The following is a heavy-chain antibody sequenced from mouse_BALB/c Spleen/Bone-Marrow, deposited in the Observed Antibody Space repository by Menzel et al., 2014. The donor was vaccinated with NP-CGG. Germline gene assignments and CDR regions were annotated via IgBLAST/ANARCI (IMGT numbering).Heavy chain of an antibody. CDR1: GFNIKDYY. CDR2: IDPENGNT. Sequence: VQLQHSGAEIVRPGALVKLSCEASGFNIKDYYMQWVKQRPEQGLEWIGWIDPENGNTIYDPKFQGKASITADTSSNTAYLQLSSLTSEDTAVYYCARGDGYAMDYWGQGTSVTVSS. V-gene: IGHV14-1*02. CDR3: ARGDGYAMDY. J-gene: IGHJ4*01.